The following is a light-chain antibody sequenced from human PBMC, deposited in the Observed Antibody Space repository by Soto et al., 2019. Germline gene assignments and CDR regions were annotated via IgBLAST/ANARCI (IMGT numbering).Light chain of an antibody. V-gene: IGKV3-20*01. J-gene: IGKJ1*01. CDR2: GVS. CDR3: EQYGTSPRT. CDR1: QSVRSSY. Sequence: EIVLTQSPGTLSLSPGERATLSCRASQSVRSSYLAWYQQKLGQAPRLLIYGVSNRATGIPDRFSGSGSGTAFPLTISRLESEDFAVYYCEQYGTSPRTFGQGTKVEIK.